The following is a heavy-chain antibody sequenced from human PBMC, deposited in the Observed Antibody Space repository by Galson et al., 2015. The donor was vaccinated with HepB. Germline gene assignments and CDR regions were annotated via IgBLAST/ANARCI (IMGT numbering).Heavy chain of an antibody. J-gene: IGHJ4*02. Sequence: LTCTVSGVSMNNYWWSWIRQPPGKRLEWIGHINFSGSTTYNSSLKSRVTISVDTSKNQFSLKLNSVTAADTAVYYCARFSYDSGGYYCGYWGQGTLVTVSS. D-gene: IGHD3-22*01. CDR2: INFSGST. CDR1: GVSMNNYW. CDR3: ARFSYDSGGYYCGY. V-gene: IGHV4-59*08.